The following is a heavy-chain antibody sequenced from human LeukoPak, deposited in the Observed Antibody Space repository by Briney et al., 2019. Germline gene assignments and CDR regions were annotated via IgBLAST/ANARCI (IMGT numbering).Heavy chain of an antibody. CDR3: ARLNSGNFFFAY. D-gene: IGHD1-26*01. Sequence: SETLSLTCTVSGYSMTSGYYWAWTRQPPGKGLEWIGSIYHSGINYYNPSLKSRVTISVDTSKNQFSLRLSSVTAADTAVYYCARLNSGNFFFAYWGQGTLVTVSS. CDR1: GYSMTSGYY. V-gene: IGHV4-38-2*02. CDR2: IYHSGIN. J-gene: IGHJ4*02.